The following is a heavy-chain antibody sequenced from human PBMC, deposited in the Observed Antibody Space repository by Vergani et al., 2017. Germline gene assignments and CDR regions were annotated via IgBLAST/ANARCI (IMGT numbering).Heavy chain of an antibody. CDR1: GGSISSRRYY. J-gene: IGHJ3*02. D-gene: IGHD1-26*01. V-gene: IGHV4-39*01. CDR2: IYYSESA. CDR3: ARHKEVVGATGADAFDI. Sequence: QLQLQESGPGLVKPSETLSLTCTVSGGSISSRRYYWGWIRQPPGKGLEWIGSIYYSESAYYNPSLKSRVTISVDTSKNQFSLKVNSVTAADTAVYYCARHKEVVGATGADAFDIWGQGTMVTVSS.